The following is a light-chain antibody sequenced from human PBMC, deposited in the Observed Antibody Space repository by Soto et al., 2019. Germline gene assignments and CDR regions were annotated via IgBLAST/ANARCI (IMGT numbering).Light chain of an antibody. CDR3: SSYTSSNPWV. Sequence: QSALTQPASVSGSPGQSITISCTGTSSDVGGYNYVSWYQQHPGKVPRLMIYEVSNRPSGLSNRFSGSKSDNTASLTISGHQAEDEADYYSSSYTSSNPWVFGGGTKHTVL. V-gene: IGLV2-14*01. CDR1: SSDVGGYNY. CDR2: EVS. J-gene: IGLJ3*02.